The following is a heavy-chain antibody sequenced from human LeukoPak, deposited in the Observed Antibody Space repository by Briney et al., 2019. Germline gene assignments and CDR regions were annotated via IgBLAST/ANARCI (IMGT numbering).Heavy chain of an antibody. D-gene: IGHD3-22*01. CDR1: GGSISSSTYY. Sequence: PSETLSLTCTVSGGSISSSTYYWGWIRQPPGKGLKWIGSIYYSGSTYYNPSLKSRVTISVDTSKNQFSLKLGSVTAADTAVYYCARTRYYYDGSGYPYDAFDIWGQGTMVTVSS. V-gene: IGHV4-39*07. J-gene: IGHJ3*02. CDR3: ARTRYYYDGSGYPYDAFDI. CDR2: IYYSGST.